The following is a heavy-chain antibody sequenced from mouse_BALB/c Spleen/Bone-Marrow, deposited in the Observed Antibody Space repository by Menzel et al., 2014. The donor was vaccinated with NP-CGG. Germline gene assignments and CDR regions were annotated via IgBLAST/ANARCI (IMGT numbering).Heavy chain of an antibody. CDR2: IDPANGNT. J-gene: IGHJ4*01. Sequence: VQLQQSGAVLVKPGASVKLSCTASGFNIKDTYMHWVKQRPEQGLEWIGRIDPANGNTKYDPKFQGKATITADTSSNTAYLQLSGLTSEDTAVYYCARWEYYAMDYWGQGTSVTVSS. CDR1: GFNIKDTY. V-gene: IGHV14-3*02. D-gene: IGHD4-1*01. CDR3: ARWEYYAMDY.